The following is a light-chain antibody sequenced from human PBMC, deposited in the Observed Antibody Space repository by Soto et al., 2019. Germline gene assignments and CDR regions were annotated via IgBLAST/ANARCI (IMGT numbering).Light chain of an antibody. CDR3: QQLNTYPIT. CDR1: QGISSD. CDR2: GAS. V-gene: IGKV1-13*02. Sequence: AIQLTQSPSSLSASVGDRVTITCRASQGISSDLAWYQQKPGKAPKLLIYGASTLEGGVPFRFSGSGSGTDFTLTISSLQPEDFATYYCQQLNTYPITFGQGTRLEIK. J-gene: IGKJ5*01.